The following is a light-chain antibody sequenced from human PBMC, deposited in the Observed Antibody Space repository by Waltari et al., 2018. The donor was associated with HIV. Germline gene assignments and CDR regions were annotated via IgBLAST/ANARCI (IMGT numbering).Light chain of an antibody. Sequence: SYVLTQPPSVSVAPGKTARISCGGKNIESSSVHWYQQKPGQAPVLVIYDDTDRPSGIPERVAAANSGNTATLTISRVEAGDEADYDCQVWDSTSDHATFGGGTKLTV. J-gene: IGLJ2*01. CDR3: QVWDSTSDHAT. CDR2: DDT. V-gene: IGLV3-21*04. CDR1: NIESSS.